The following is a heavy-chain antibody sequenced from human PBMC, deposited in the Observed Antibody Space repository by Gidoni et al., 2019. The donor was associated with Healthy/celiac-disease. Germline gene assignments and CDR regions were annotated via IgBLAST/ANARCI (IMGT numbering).Heavy chain of an antibody. J-gene: IGHJ4*02. V-gene: IGHV1-69*01. D-gene: IGHD1-26*01. CDR2: IIPIVGTA. CDR1: GGTFSSYA. CDR3: ASRLGATIFDYFDY. Sequence: QVQLVQSGAAVQKPASSVKVSCKASGGTFSSYAISWVRQAPGQGLEWMGGIIPIVGTANYESTSTVYMELGSLRSEDTAVYYCASRLGATIFDYFDYWGQGTLVTVSS.